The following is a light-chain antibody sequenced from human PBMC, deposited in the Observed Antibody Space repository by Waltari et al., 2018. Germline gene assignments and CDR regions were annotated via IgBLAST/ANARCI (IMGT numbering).Light chain of an antibody. V-gene: IGLV2-11*01. J-gene: IGLJ2*01. Sequence: QSALTQPRSVSGSPGQSVTISCTGTSSDVGGYNYVSWYQQHPGKAPKLMIYDVSKRPSGVHARFSCSKSGNTASLTISGLQAEDEADYYCCSYAGSYTFVVFGGGTKLTVL. CDR3: CSYAGSYTFVV. CDR2: DVS. CDR1: SSDVGGYNY.